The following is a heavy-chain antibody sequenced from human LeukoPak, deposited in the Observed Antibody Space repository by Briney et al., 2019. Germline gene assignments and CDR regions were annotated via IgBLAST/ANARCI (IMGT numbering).Heavy chain of an antibody. CDR2: IKSKTDGGTT. Sequence: GGSLRLSCAASGFTFSNAWVSWVRQAPGKGLEWVGRIKSKTDGGTTDYAAPVKGGFTISRADSKNTLYLQMNSLKTEDTAVYYCTTDQITYSSSSDYWGQGTLVTVSS. J-gene: IGHJ4*02. CDR3: TTDQITYSSSSDY. D-gene: IGHD6-13*01. CDR1: GFTFSNAW. V-gene: IGHV3-15*01.